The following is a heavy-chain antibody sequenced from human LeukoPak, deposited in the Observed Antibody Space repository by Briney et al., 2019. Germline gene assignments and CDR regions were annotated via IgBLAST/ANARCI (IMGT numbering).Heavy chain of an antibody. Sequence: SETLSLTCTVSGASIHSYYWSWIRQPPGKGLEWIAYIYYGGSTNYSPSLKSRVTLSLDTSKNQVSLKLSSVTAADTAVYYCATLGDFDYWGQGTLVTVSS. CDR1: GASIHSYY. V-gene: IGHV4-59*08. J-gene: IGHJ4*02. CDR3: ATLGDFDY. CDR2: IYYGGST.